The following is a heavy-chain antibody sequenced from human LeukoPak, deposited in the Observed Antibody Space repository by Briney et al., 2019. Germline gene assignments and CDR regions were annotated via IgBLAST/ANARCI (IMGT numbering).Heavy chain of an antibody. CDR1: GFTFSSHS. CDR3: AAGGTSGWDLNY. J-gene: IGHJ4*02. CDR2: INPKGENI. D-gene: IGHD6-19*01. V-gene: IGHV3-48*01. Sequence: PGGSLRLSCAASGFTFSSHSMNWVRQAPGKGLEGIAYINPKGENIHYADSVKGRFIISRDNAKNTLYLQMNSLGAEDTALYYCAAGGTSGWDLNYWGRGTWVTASS.